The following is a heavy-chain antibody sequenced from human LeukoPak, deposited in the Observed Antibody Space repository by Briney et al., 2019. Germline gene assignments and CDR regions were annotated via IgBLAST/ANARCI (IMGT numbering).Heavy chain of an antibody. J-gene: IGHJ3*02. V-gene: IGHV3-73*01. CDR3: TRLEGWDDAFDI. Sequence: GGSLRLSYAASGFTFSGSAMHWVRQASGKGLEWVGRIRSRANSYATAYAASVKGRFTISRDDSKNTAYLQMNSLKTEDTAVYYCTRLEGWDDAFDIWGQGTMVTVSS. CDR2: IRSRANSYAT. D-gene: IGHD6-19*01. CDR1: GFTFSGSA.